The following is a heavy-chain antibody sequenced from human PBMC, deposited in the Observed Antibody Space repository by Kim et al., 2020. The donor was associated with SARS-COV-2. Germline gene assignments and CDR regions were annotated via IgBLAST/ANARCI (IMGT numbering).Heavy chain of an antibody. CDR2: IKQDGSGK. J-gene: IGHJ6*02. CDR1: GFIFSTSW. D-gene: IGHD2-15*01. V-gene: IGHV3-7*03. Sequence: GGSLRLSCAASGFIFSTSWMNWVRQAPGKGLEWVANIKQDGSGKYYVDSVKGRFTISRDNAKNSLYLQMNSLRAEDTAVYYCAKGWSMAVWGQGTTVTVSS. CDR3: AKGWSMAV.